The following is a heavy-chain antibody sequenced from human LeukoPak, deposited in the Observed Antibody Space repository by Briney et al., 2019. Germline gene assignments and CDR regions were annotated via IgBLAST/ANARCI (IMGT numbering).Heavy chain of an antibody. V-gene: IGHV4-34*01. CDR2: INHSGST. CDR3: ARGSSHLDIVVVPAALYYFDY. Sequence: SETLSLTCAVYGGSFSGYYWSWIRQPPGKGLEWIGEINHSGSTNYNPSLKSRVTISVDTSKNQFSLKLSSVTAADTAAYYCARGSSHLDIVVVPAALYYFDYWGQGTLVTVSS. CDR1: GGSFSGYY. J-gene: IGHJ4*02. D-gene: IGHD2-2*03.